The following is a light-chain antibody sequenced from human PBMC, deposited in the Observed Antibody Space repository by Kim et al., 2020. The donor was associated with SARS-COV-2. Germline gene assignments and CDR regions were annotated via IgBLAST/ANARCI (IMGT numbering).Light chain of an antibody. CDR2: SNN. Sequence: RSTSSCSGSSATNGTNPENGYQQLPGPAPKLLIYSNNQRPSGVPDRFSGSKSGTSASLAISGLQSEDEADYYCATWDDSLDGPVFGRGTQLTVL. J-gene: IGLJ3*02. CDR3: ATWDDSLDGPV. V-gene: IGLV1-44*01. CDR1: SATNGTNP.